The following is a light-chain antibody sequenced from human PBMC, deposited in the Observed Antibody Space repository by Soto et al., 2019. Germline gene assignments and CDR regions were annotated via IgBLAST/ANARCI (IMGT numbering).Light chain of an antibody. CDR2: GAS. CDR1: QSVSSNY. J-gene: IGKJ4*01. CDR3: QQYGSSPLT. V-gene: IGKV3-20*01. Sequence: EIVLTQSPGTLSLSPGERATLSCRASQSVSSNYLAWYQQKPGQAPRLLIYGASSRATGIPDRFSGSGSATDFTLTISRLEPEDFAVYYCQQYGSSPLTFGGGIKVEIK.